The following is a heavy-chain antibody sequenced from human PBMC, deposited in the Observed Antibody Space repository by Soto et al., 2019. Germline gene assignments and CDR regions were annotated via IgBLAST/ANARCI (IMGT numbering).Heavy chain of an antibody. J-gene: IGHJ4*02. CDR3: ARDLEGRYSSSWYGPFLPSVFDY. CDR1: GFTFSDYY. D-gene: IGHD6-13*01. Sequence: QVQLVESGGGLVKPGGSLRLSCAASGFTFSDYYMSWIRQAPGKGLEWVSYIISSGSTIYYADSVKGRFTISRDNAKNSLYLQMNSLRAEDTAVYYCARDLEGRYSSSWYGPFLPSVFDYWGQGTLVTVSS. CDR2: IISSGSTI. V-gene: IGHV3-11*01.